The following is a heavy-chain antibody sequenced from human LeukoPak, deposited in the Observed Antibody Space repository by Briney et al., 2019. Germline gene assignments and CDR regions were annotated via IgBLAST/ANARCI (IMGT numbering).Heavy chain of an antibody. CDR1: GFTFDDYA. CDR2: ISWNSGSI. J-gene: IGHJ4*02. D-gene: IGHD6-19*01. CDR3: AKDSSGWSDY. V-gene: IGHV3-9*01. Sequence: GGSLRLSCAASGFTFDDYAMHWVRQAPGKGLEWVSGISWNSGSIGYADSVKGRFTISRDNAKNSLYLQMNSLRAEDTALYYCAKDSSGWSDYWGQGTLVTVSS.